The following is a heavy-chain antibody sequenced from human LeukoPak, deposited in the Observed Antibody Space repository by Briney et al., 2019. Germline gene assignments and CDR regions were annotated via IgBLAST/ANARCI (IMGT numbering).Heavy chain of an antibody. CDR2: VSSSSSI. J-gene: IGHJ4*02. D-gene: IGHD6-19*01. Sequence: GGSLRLSCAASGFTFSSYSMKWVRQAPGKGLEWVSYVSSSSSIYYADSVKGRFTISRDNAKNSLYLQMNSLRDEDTAVYYCARRHSSGWYCFDYWGQGTLVTVSS. CDR3: ARRHSSGWYCFDY. V-gene: IGHV3-48*02. CDR1: GFTFSSYS.